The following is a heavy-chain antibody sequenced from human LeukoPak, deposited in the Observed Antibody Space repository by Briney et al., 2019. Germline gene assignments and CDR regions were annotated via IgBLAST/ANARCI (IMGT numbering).Heavy chain of an antibody. J-gene: IGHJ4*02. D-gene: IGHD3-3*01. V-gene: IGHV1-69*13. CDR2: IIPIFGTA. Sequence: ASVKVSCKASGGTFSSYAISWVRQAPGQGLEWMGGIIPIFGTANYAQKFQGRVTITADESTSTAYMELSSLRSEDAAVYYCAIAWASYYDFWSGYDRGQGTLVTVSS. CDR1: GGTFSSYA. CDR3: AIAWASYYDFWSGYD.